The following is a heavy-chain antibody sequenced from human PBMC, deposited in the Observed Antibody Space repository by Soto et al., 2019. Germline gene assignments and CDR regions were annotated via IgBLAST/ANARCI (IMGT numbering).Heavy chain of an antibody. D-gene: IGHD3-16*01. V-gene: IGHV3-74*01. CDR1: GFTFSNYW. J-gene: IGHJ4*02. Sequence: EVALVESGGGLVQPGGSLRLSCAASGFTFSNYWMHWFRQDPGKGLVWVSSIRSDGSATQYEDSVKGRFTVSRDNAKNTLYLQMNSLRDEDTAVYYCAKDLSWGQSDYWGQGTLVIVSS. CDR2: IRSDGSAT. CDR3: AKDLSWGQSDY.